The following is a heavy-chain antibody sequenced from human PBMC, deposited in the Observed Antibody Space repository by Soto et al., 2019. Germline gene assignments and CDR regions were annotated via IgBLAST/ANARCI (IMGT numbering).Heavy chain of an antibody. V-gene: IGHV2-5*02. CDR1: GFSLSTSGVG. CDR2: IYWDDDK. Sequence: QITLNESGPTLVKPTQTLTLTCTFSGFSLSTSGVGVGWIRQPPGKALEWLALIYWDDDKRYSPSLKSRLTITKDTSNNQVVLTMTNMDPVDTDIYFCARRIRIHPTRGTSQYYFDYWGQGNMVTVSS. CDR3: ARRIRIHPTRGTSQYYFDY. D-gene: IGHD1-7*01. J-gene: IGHJ4*02.